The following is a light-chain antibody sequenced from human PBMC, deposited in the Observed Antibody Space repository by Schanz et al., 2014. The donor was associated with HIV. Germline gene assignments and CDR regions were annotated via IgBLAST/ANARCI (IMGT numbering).Light chain of an antibody. Sequence: IQMTQSPATLYASVGDRVTITCRTSQSIGNSLAWLQQKPGRAPKVLIYKASTLESGVPSTFRGSGSGTDFTLTISSLQPDDFATYFCLQYDSDSWTFGQGTKLEIQ. V-gene: IGKV1-5*03. CDR1: QSIGNS. CDR3: LQYDSDSWT. J-gene: IGKJ2*02. CDR2: KAS.